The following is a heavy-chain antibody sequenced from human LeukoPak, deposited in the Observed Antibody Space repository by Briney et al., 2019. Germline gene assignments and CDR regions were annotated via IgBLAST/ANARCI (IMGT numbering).Heavy chain of an antibody. CDR3: AKDIRGSTSWYGLDY. D-gene: IGHD6-13*01. CDR1: GFTFSNYA. Sequence: GGSLRLSCAASGFTFSNYAMSWVRQAPGKGLEWVSVISGSGGSTYYADSVKGRFTISRDNSKNTLHLQMKSLRAEDTALYSCAKDIRGSTSWYGLDYWGQGTLVTVSS. J-gene: IGHJ4*02. CDR2: ISGSGGST. V-gene: IGHV3-23*01.